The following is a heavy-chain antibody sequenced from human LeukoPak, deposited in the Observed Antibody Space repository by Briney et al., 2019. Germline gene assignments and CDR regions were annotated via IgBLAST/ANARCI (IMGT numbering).Heavy chain of an antibody. CDR2: ISSSGTTI. J-gene: IGHJ6*02. Sequence: GGPLRLSCAASGFTFNTYSMNWVRQAPGKGLDWVSYISSSGTTIYYADSVKGRFTISRDNAKNSLYLQMNSLRAEDTAVYYCARGYYYGMDVWGQGTTVTVSS. CDR3: ARGYYYGMDV. V-gene: IGHV3-48*04. CDR1: GFTFNTYS.